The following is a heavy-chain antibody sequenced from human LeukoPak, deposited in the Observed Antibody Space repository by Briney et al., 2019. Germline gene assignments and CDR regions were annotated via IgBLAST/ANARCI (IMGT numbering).Heavy chain of an antibody. CDR3: ARETREGRYFDL. V-gene: IGHV4-4*07. CDR2: IHTSGST. J-gene: IGHJ2*01. Sequence: PSETLSLTCTVSGGSISSYFWSWIRQPAGKGLEWIGRIHTSGSTNYNSSLKTRVAMSLDTSKNQSSLNLTSVTAADTAVYYCARETREGRYFDLWGRGTPVTVSS. CDR1: GGSISSYF. D-gene: IGHD4-23*01.